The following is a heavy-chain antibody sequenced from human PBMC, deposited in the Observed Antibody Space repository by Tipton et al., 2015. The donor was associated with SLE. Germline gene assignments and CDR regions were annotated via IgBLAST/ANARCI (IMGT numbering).Heavy chain of an antibody. CDR3: ARRHGYSYGLNWFDP. CDR1: GGSVSSSSKY. CDR2: IYYTGTTT. Sequence: TLSLTCTVSGGSVSSSSKYWAWIRQPPGKGPEWIGSIYYTGTTTYYNSFLKSRVTMSVDTSKNQFSLRLTSVIAADTAVYYCARRHGYSYGLNWFDPWGQGTLISVSS. V-gene: IGHV4-39*07. J-gene: IGHJ5*02. D-gene: IGHD5-18*01.